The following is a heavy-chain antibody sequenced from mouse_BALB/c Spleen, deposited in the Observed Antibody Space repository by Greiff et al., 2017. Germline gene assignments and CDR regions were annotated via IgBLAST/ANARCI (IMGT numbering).Heavy chain of an antibody. J-gene: IGHJ2*01. V-gene: IGHV5-6-5*01. CDR3: ARGYGNFLDY. CDR1: GFTFSSYA. CDR2: ISSGGST. D-gene: IGHD2-1*01. Sequence: EVKLVESGGGLVKPGGSLKLSCAASGFTFSSYAMSWVRQTPEKRLEWVAYISSGGSTYYPDSVKGRFTISRDNARNILYLQMSSLRSEDTAMYYCARGYGNFLDYWGQGTTLTVSS.